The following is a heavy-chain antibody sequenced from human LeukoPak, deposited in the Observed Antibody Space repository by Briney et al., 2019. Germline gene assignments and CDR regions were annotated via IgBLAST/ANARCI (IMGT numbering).Heavy chain of an antibody. CDR2: ISGSGGST. Sequence: GGSLRLSCAASGFTFSSYAMSWVRQAPGKGLEWVSAISGSGGSTYFADSVKGRFTISRDNSKNTLYLQMNSLRAEDTAVYYCAKGVWATILTNDAFDIWGQGTMVTVSS. D-gene: IGHD3-9*01. V-gene: IGHV3-23*01. J-gene: IGHJ3*02. CDR3: AKGVWATILTNDAFDI. CDR1: GFTFSSYA.